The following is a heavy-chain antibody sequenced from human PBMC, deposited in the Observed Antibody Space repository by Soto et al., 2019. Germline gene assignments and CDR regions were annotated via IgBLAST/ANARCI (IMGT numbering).Heavy chain of an antibody. Sequence: EVQVLESGGGSVQPGGSLRLSCAASGFTFSNFAMSWVRHAPGQGLEWVSEISGSTGTTYYADSVKGRFIISRDNSKNMAHVQMNSLRAEDTAVYYCAKDPISSPYYMDVWGKGTTVTVSS. V-gene: IGHV3-23*01. CDR3: AKDPISSPYYMDV. J-gene: IGHJ6*03. CDR1: GFTFSNFA. CDR2: ISGSTGTT.